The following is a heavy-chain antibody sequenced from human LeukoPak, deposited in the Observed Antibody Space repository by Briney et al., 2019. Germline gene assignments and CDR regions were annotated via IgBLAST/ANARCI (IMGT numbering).Heavy chain of an antibody. J-gene: IGHJ4*02. D-gene: IGHD2-2*01. CDR3: AREIVVVPAARGVGNY. CDR2: INPNSGGT. V-gene: IGHV1-2*02. Sequence: ASVKVSCKASGYTFTGYYMHWVRQAPGQGLEWMGWINPNSGGTNYAQKFQGRVTMTRDTSISTAYMELSRLRSDDTVVYYCAREIVVVPAARGVGNYWGQGTLVTVSS. CDR1: GYTFTGYY.